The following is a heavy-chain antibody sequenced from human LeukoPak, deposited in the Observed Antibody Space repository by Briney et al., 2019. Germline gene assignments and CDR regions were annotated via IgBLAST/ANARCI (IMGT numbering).Heavy chain of an antibody. D-gene: IGHD3-22*01. CDR2: ITPNADRT. V-gene: IGHV3-23*01. J-gene: IGHJ1*01. CDR1: GFTFGSYG. CDR3: AIMHGYYDGSGYWVQ. Sequence: GGYLRLSCAASGFTFGSYGMSWVRQAPGKGLEWASFITPNADRTSYADSVEGRFTISRDNPRNTLYMQMNSLRDEDTALYYCAIMHGYYDGSGYWVQWGQGTLVTVSS.